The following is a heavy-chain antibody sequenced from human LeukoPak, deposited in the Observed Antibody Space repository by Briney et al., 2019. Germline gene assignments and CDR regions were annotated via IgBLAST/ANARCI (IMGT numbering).Heavy chain of an antibody. D-gene: IGHD5-24*01. J-gene: IGHJ4*02. CDR1: GYNFGSYW. Sequence: GESLKISCKGSGYNFGSYWIAWVRQMPGKGLEWMGIIYPGDSDTRYSPSFQGQVTILADKSIGTAYLQWSSLKASDTAIYYCARRRDGYNIDYWGQGTLVSVSS. V-gene: IGHV5-51*01. CDR2: IYPGDSDT. CDR3: ARRRDGYNIDY.